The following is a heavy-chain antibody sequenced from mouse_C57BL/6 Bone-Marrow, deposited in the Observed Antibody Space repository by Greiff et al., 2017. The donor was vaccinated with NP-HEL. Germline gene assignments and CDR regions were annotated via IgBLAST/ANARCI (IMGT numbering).Heavy chain of an antibody. J-gene: IGHJ4*01. Sequence: EVQLQQSVAELVRPGASVKLSCTASGFNIKNTYMHWVKQRPEQGLEWIGRIDPANGNTKYAPKFQGKATITADTSSNTAYLQLSSLTSEDTAIYYCAFITTVVANLYDYAMDYWGQGTSVTVSS. CDR1: GFNIKNTY. CDR2: IDPANGNT. V-gene: IGHV14-3*01. CDR3: AFITTVVANLYDYAMDY. D-gene: IGHD1-1*01.